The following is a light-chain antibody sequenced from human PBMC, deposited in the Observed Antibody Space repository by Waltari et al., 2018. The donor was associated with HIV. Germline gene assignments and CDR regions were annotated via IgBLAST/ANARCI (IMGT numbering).Light chain of an antibody. CDR3: QQSSTTPHT. CDR2: VAS. J-gene: IGKJ2*01. CDR1: QTISRF. V-gene: IGKV1-39*01. Sequence: GDRVTITCRASQTISRFLNWYQQKPGKAPKLLIYVASSLQSGVPSRFSGSGSGTDFSLTISSLQPEDFATYYCQQSSTTPHTFGRGTKLEIK.